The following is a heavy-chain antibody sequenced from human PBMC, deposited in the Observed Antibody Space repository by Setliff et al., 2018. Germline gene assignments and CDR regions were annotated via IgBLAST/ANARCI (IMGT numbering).Heavy chain of an antibody. CDR2: ISSSSSYI. Sequence: PGGSLRLSCAASGFTFSSDSVSWVRQAPGKGLEWVSSISSSSSYIFYADSVKGRFTISRDNAKNSLYLQMNSLRAEDSAVYYCARSAANGGHDPFDIWGQGTMVTVSS. J-gene: IGHJ3*02. CDR1: GFTFSSDS. D-gene: IGHD6-25*01. V-gene: IGHV3-21*01. CDR3: ARSAANGGHDPFDI.